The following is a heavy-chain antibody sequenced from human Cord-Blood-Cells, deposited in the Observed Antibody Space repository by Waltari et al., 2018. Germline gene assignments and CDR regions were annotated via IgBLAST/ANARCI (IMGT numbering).Heavy chain of an antibody. CDR2: IYYSGST. J-gene: IGHJ2*01. V-gene: IGHV4-59*01. D-gene: IGHD1-26*01. CDR1: GGSISSSY. Sequence: QVQLQESGPGLVKPSETLSLTCTVSGGSISSSYWSWIRQPPGKGLEWIGYIYYSGSTNYNPSLKSRVTISVDTSKNQFSLKLSSVTAADTAVYYCARDSLRLSGNWYFDLWGRGTLVTVSS. CDR3: ARDSLRLSGNWYFDL.